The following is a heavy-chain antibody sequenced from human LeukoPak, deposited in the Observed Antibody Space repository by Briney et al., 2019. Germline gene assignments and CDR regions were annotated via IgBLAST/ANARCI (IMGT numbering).Heavy chain of an antibody. CDR1: GFTFSGSS. Sequence: RGSLRLSCAASGFTFSGSSIHWVRQASGKGLEWVGLIRTKANSYATAYAASVTGRFTISRDDSKDASYPQMNSLETEDTALYFCTTSYSGNSWYDWFGPWGQGTLVTVSS. D-gene: IGHD6-13*01. CDR3: TTSYSGNSWYDWFGP. J-gene: IGHJ5*02. V-gene: IGHV3-73*01. CDR2: IRTKANSYAT.